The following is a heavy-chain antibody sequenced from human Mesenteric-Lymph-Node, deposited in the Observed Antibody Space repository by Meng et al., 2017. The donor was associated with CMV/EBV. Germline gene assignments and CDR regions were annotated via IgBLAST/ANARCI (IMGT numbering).Heavy chain of an antibody. V-gene: IGHV1-2*02. Sequence: ASVKVSCKASGYTFSDYYIHWVRQAPGQGLEWMGWINSDSRGTNYVQKFQGRVTMTRDTSISTVYMELSRVTSDDTAVYYCARDPLHYDPSFVEYCYYAMDVWGQGTTVTVSS. CDR3: ARDPLHYDPSFVEYCYYAMDV. CDR1: GYTFSDYY. J-gene: IGHJ6*02. D-gene: IGHD3-3*01. CDR2: INSDSRGT.